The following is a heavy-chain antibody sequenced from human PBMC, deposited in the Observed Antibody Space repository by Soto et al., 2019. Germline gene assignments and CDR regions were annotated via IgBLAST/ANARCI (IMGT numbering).Heavy chain of an antibody. D-gene: IGHD3-22*01. Sequence: GASVKVSCKASGGTFSSYAISWVRQAPGQGLEWMGGIIPIFGTANYAQKFQGRVTITADESTNTAYMELSSLRSEDTAVYYCARDGYYDSSANFDYWGQGTLVTVSS. J-gene: IGHJ4*02. V-gene: IGHV1-69*13. CDR1: GGTFSSYA. CDR2: IIPIFGTA. CDR3: ARDGYYDSSANFDY.